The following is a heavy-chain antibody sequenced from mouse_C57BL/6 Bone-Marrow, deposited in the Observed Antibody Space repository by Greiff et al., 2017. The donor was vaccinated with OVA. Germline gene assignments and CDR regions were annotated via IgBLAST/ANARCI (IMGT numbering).Heavy chain of an antibody. D-gene: IGHD3-2*02. CDR3: ARALRLRPYYFDY. J-gene: IGHJ2*01. Sequence: DVMLVESGPGLAKPSQTLSLTCSVTGYSITSDYWNWIRKFPGNKLEYMGYISYSGSTYYNPSLKSRISITRDTSKNQYYLQLNSVTTEDTATYYCARALRLRPYYFDYWGQGTTLTVSS. CDR2: ISYSGST. CDR1: GYSITSDY. V-gene: IGHV3-8*01.